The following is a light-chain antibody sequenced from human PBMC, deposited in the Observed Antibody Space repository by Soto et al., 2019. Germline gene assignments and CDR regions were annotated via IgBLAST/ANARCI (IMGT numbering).Light chain of an antibody. CDR3: SSYTSSSTLNFV. CDR2: EVS. Sequence: QSAPTQPASVSGSPGQSITISCTGTSSDVGGYNYVSWYQQYPGKAPRVMIYEVSNRPSGVSNRFSGSKSGNTASLTISGLQAEDEADYYCSSYTSSSTLNFVFGTGTKLTVL. V-gene: IGLV2-14*01. J-gene: IGLJ1*01. CDR1: SSDVGGYNY.